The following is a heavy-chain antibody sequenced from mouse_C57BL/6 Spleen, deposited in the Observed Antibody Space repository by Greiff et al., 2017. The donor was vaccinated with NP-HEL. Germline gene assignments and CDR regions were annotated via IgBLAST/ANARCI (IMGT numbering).Heavy chain of an antibody. CDR1: GFTFSSYA. D-gene: IGHD1-1*01. J-gene: IGHJ1*03. V-gene: IGHV5-9-1*02. Sequence: EVMLVESGEGLVKPGGSLKLSCAASGFTFSSYAMSWVRQTPEKRLEWVAYISSGGDYIYYADTVKGRFTISRDNARSTLYLQMSSLKSEDTAMYYCTSDYYGSSYWYFDVWGTGTTVTVSS. CDR2: ISSGGDYI. CDR3: TSDYYGSSYWYFDV.